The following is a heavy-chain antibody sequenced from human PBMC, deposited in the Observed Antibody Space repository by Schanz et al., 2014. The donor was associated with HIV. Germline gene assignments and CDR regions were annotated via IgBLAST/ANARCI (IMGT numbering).Heavy chain of an antibody. Sequence: QVQLQASGPGPVKPSETLSLTCTVSGDSISSYYWNWIRQPAGKGLEWIGHIYSSGRTKYNPSLKSRLTLSVDTSKNQLSLNLSSVTAADTAVYYCARQRQTEGYCSGGSCGGWGWFDPWGQGTLVTVSS. CDR1: GDSISSYY. CDR3: ARQRQTEGYCSGGSCGGWGWFDP. D-gene: IGHD2-15*01. CDR2: IYSSGRT. J-gene: IGHJ5*02. V-gene: IGHV4-4*07.